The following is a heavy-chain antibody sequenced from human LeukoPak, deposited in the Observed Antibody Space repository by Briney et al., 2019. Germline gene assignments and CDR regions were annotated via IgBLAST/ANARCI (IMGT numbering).Heavy chain of an antibody. CDR3: ARGPYGSSGTPDAFDI. V-gene: IGHV3-66*01. CDR2: IYSGGTT. D-gene: IGHD3-10*01. Sequence: GGSLRPSCAASGFTASSDYMSWVRQAPGKGLEWVSVIYSGGTTHYADSVKGRFTISRDNSKNTLYLQMNSLRAEDTAVYYCARGPYGSSGTPDAFDIWGQGTMVTVSS. CDR1: GFTASSDY. J-gene: IGHJ3*02.